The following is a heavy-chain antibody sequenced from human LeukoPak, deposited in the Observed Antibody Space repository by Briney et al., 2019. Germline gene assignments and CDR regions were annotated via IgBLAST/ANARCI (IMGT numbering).Heavy chain of an antibody. CDR3: GITRYAGFGDHANWFDP. CDR2: ISAYNGNT. CDR1: GYTFTSYG. D-gene: IGHD3-10*01. Sequence: GASVKVSCKASGYTFTSYGISWVRQAPGQGLEWMGWISAYNGNTNYAQKLQGRVTMTTDTSTSTAYMEPRGLRSDDTAVYYCGITRYAGFGDHANWFDPWGQGTLVTVSS. V-gene: IGHV1-18*04. J-gene: IGHJ5*02.